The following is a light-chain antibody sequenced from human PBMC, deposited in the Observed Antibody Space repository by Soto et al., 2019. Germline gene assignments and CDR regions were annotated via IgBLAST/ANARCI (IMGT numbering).Light chain of an antibody. CDR3: QQYYSIPWT. Sequence: EIVLTQSPATLSVSAGGTVTLSCRASQSIRTNVAWYQQIPGQAPRLLVYGASTRATGVPARFSGSGSGIEFTLTISSLQAEDVAVYYCQQYYSIPWTFGQGTKVEIK. CDR2: GAS. V-gene: IGKV3-15*01. CDR1: QSIRTN. J-gene: IGKJ1*01.